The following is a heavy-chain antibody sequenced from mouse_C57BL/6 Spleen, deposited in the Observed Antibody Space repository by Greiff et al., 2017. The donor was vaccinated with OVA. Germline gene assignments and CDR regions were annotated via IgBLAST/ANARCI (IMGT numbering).Heavy chain of an antibody. CDR3: ARSSDY. CDR2: INPNNGGT. Sequence: VQLQQSGPELVKPGASVKISCKASGYTFTDYYMNWVKQSHGKSLEWIGDINPNNGGTSYNQKFKGKATLTVDKASSTAYMELRSLTSEDSAVYYGARSSDYWGQGTTLTVSS. CDR1: GYTFTDYY. V-gene: IGHV1-26*01. J-gene: IGHJ2*01.